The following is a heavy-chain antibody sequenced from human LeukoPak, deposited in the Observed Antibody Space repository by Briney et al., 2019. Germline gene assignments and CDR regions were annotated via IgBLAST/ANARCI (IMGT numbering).Heavy chain of an antibody. V-gene: IGHV4-39*01. D-gene: IGHD3-10*01. J-gene: IGHJ4*02. Sequence: PSETLCLTCNVSGASISSSSYYWGWIRQPPGKGLEWIGTSGSTYYNPSLKSRVTISVDTSKNQFSLKLSSVTAADTAVYYCARQGGSGRSYDYWGQGTLVTVSS. CDR2: SGST. CDR3: ARQGGSGRSYDY. CDR1: GASISSSSYY.